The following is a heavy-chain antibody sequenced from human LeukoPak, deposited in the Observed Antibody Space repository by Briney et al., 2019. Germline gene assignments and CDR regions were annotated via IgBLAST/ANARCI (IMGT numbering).Heavy chain of an antibody. D-gene: IGHD3-22*01. CDR1: GITLSNYA. Sequence: GGSLRLSCAVSGITLSNYAMTWVRQAPGKGLEWVAGISGSGGGTNYADSVKGRFTISRDNSKNTPYLQMNNLRVDDTAVYFCAKRGVVIRVILVGFHKEAYYFDSWGQGALVTVSS. J-gene: IGHJ4*02. CDR2: ISGSGGGT. V-gene: IGHV3-23*01. CDR3: AKRGVVIRVILVGFHKEAYYFDS.